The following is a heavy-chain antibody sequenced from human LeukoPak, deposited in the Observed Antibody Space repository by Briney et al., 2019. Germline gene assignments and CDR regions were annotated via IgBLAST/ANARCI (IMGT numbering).Heavy chain of an antibody. Sequence: SETLSLTCTVSGDSINDYYWSWIRQPPGKGLEWSGYIYYSGSTNYNPSLKSRVTISLDTSKNQFSLKLTSVTAADTAVYYCARTGYNSAWNVYFDYWGQGTLVTVSS. D-gene: IGHD6-19*01. CDR1: GDSINDYY. CDR3: ARTGYNSAWNVYFDY. V-gene: IGHV4-59*01. J-gene: IGHJ4*02. CDR2: IYYSGST.